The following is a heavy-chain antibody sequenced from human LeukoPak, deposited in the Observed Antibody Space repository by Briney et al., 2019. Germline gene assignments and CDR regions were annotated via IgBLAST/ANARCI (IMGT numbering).Heavy chain of an antibody. D-gene: IGHD3-3*01. V-gene: IGHV1-69*05. J-gene: IGHJ4*02. CDR1: GGTFSSYA. CDR2: IIPIFGTA. Sequence: GASVKVSCKASGGTFSSYAISWVRQAPGQGLEWMGGIIPIFGTANYAQKFQGRVTITTDESTSTAYMELSSLRSEDTAVYYCAREPYYDFWSGYGFDYWGRGTLVTVSS. CDR3: AREPYYDFWSGYGFDY.